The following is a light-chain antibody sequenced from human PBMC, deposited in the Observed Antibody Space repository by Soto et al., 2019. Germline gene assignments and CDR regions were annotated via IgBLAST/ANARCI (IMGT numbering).Light chain of an antibody. CDR2: DVT. CDR1: SSDVGGYNY. V-gene: IGLV2-14*01. Sequence: QSVLTQPASVSGSPAQSITISCTGTSSDVGGYNYVSWYQQHPGKAPKLMIYDVTHRPSGVSNRFSGSKSGNTASLTISGLQAEDEADYYCSSYTTSRDVFGTGTKVTVL. J-gene: IGLJ1*01. CDR3: SSYTTSRDV.